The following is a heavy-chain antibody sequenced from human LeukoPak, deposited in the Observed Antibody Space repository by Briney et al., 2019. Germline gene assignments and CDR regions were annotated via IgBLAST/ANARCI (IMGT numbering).Heavy chain of an antibody. CDR2: ITSDGTSI. CDR1: GFSFSTTW. Sequence: GGSLRLSCAASGFSFSTTWMHWVRQVPGQGLVWVARITSDGTSISYAESVKGRFTISRDNAKNTLYLQMNSLRVDDTAVYYCAREILAPGKTHDYWGQGTLVTVSS. J-gene: IGHJ4*02. V-gene: IGHV3-74*03. CDR3: AREILAPGKTHDY.